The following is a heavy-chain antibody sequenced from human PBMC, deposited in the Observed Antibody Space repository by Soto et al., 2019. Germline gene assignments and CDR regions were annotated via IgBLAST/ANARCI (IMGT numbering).Heavy chain of an antibody. Sequence: ASVKVSCKASGGTFSSYAISWVRQAPGQGLEWMGGIIPIFGGTSTAQKFQGRVTITADTSTSTASMELTSLRSDDTAVYYCARGDSTDCSNGVCSFFYNHDMDVWGQGTTVTVSS. J-gene: IGHJ6*02. V-gene: IGHV1-69*06. CDR3: ARGDSTDCSNGVCSFFYNHDMDV. CDR1: GGTFSSYA. D-gene: IGHD2-8*01. CDR2: IIPIFGGT.